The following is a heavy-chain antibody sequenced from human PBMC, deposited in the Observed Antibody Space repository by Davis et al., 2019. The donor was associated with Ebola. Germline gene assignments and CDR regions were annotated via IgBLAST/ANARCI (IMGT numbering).Heavy chain of an antibody. V-gene: IGHV3-49*04. D-gene: IGHD2-2*02. J-gene: IGHJ1*01. CDR3: TRGYCSSTSCYISYFHH. CDR2: IRSKAYGETT. CDR1: GFTFGDYA. Sequence: GESLKISCPASGFTFGDYAMSWVRQAPGKGLEWVGFIRSKAYGETTEYAASVKGRFTISRDDSKSIAYLQMNSLKTEDTAVYYCTRGYCSSTSCYISYFHHWGQGTLVTVSS.